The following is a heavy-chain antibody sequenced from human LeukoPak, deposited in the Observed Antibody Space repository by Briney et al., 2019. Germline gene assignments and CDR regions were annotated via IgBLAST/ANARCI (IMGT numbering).Heavy chain of an antibody. Sequence: GRSLRLSCAASGFTFSSYAMHWVRQAPGKGLEWVAVISYDGSNKYYADSVKGRFTISRDNSRNTLYLQMNCLRAEDTALYYCARTGGYYYGMDVWGQGTTVTVSS. CDR1: GFTFSSYA. CDR3: ARTGGYYYGMDV. J-gene: IGHJ6*02. CDR2: ISYDGSNK. V-gene: IGHV3-30-3*01. D-gene: IGHD1-14*01.